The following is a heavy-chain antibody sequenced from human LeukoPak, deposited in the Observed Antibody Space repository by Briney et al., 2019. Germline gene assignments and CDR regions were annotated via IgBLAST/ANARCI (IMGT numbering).Heavy chain of an antibody. CDR2: INQDGSEK. Sequence: GGSLRLSCVASGFTFRRYWRSWVRQAPGKGLEWVANINQDGSEKYYVDSVKGRFTISRDNSKNSLYLQMSSLRAEDAAVYYCATDPRPDSGNFLGFDYWGQGTLVTVSS. D-gene: IGHD4-23*01. J-gene: IGHJ4*02. CDR3: ATDPRPDSGNFLGFDY. CDR1: GFTFRRYW. V-gene: IGHV3-7*01.